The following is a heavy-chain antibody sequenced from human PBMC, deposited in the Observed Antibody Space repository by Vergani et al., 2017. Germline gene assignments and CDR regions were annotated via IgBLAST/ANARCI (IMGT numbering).Heavy chain of an antibody. D-gene: IGHD4-17*01. Sequence: EVQLVQSGAEVKKPGESLKISCKGSGYSFTSYWIGWVRQMPGKGLEWMGIIYPGDSDTKYSPSFQGQVTISADKSTSTAYLQWSSLKASDTAIYYCARRADYDYYSYYYALDVWGQGTTVTVSS. CDR2: IYPGDSDT. J-gene: IGHJ6*02. CDR3: ARRADYDYYSYYYALDV. CDR1: GYSFTSYW. V-gene: IGHV5-51*01.